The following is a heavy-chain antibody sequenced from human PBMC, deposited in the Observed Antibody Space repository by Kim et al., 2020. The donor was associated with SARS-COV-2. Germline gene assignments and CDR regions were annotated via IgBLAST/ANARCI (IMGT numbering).Heavy chain of an antibody. CDR1: GFTFDHSA. V-gene: IGHV3-43*02. J-gene: IGHJ4*02. CDR3: VRASVWLPRY. Sequence: GGSLRLSCAASGFTFDHSAMHWVRQAPGKGLEWVSLISGNGETKYYADSVKGRFTISIDNSKNSLYLQMNSLRTEDTALYYCVRASVWLPRYWGQGTLVTVSA. D-gene: IGHD6-19*01. CDR2: ISGNGETK.